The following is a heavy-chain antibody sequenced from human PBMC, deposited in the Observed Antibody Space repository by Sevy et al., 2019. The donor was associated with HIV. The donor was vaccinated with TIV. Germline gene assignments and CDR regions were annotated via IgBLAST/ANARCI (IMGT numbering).Heavy chain of an antibody. J-gene: IGHJ4*02. CDR2: VYPADSDT. CDR1: GYSFNNYW. CDR3: ASAGITAGFDY. D-gene: IGHD6-13*01. V-gene: IGHV5-51*01. Sequence: GESLKISCKGSGYSFNNYWIGWVRQLPGKGLEWMGVVYPADSDTRYSPSFQGQVTISVDKSISTAYLQWSSLKASDTALYYCASAGITAGFDYWGQGTLVTVSS.